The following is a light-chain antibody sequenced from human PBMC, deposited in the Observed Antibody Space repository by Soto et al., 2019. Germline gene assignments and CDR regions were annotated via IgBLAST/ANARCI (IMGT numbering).Light chain of an antibody. J-gene: IGKJ1*01. V-gene: IGKV4-1*01. CDR2: WAS. Sequence: DIVMTQSPGSLAVSLGERATINCKSSQSVLSSSKNKNYLAWFQQKPGQPPKLLIYWASTRESGVPDRFSGSGSGTDFTLTISSLQAEDVAVYYCQEYYSMPWTFGQGNKVEI. CDR3: QEYYSMPWT. CDR1: QSVLSSSKNKNY.